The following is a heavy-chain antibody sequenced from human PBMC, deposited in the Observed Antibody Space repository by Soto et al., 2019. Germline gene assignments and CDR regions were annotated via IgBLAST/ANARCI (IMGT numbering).Heavy chain of an antibody. V-gene: IGHV3-7*03. D-gene: IGHD3-10*01. J-gene: IGHJ3*02. CDR3: ARVGVWFGELFEGNDAFDI. Sequence: QLGGSLRLSCAASGFTFSSYWMSWVRQAPGKGLEWVANIKQDGSEKYYVDSVKGRFTISRDNAKNSLYLQMNSLRAEDTAVYYCARVGVWFGELFEGNDAFDIWGQGTVVTVSS. CDR1: GFTFSSYW. CDR2: IKQDGSEK.